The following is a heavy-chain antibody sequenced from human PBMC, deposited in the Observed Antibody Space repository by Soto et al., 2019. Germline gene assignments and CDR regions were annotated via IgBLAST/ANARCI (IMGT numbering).Heavy chain of an antibody. D-gene: IGHD1-1*01. CDR2: IHYTGST. Sequence: SETLSLTCVVNGASFSGDYWSWIRQPPGKGLEWIGEIHYTGSTNYNPSLKSRVTMSVDASKNQFSLKLSSVTAADTAMYYCTSPPTRNYWIYWGQGTLVTVSS. CDR3: TSPPTRNYWIY. V-gene: IGHV4-34*01. J-gene: IGHJ4*02. CDR1: GASFSGDY.